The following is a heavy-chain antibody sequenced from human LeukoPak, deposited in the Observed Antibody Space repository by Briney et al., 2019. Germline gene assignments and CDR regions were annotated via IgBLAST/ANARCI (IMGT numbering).Heavy chain of an antibody. CDR1: GGTFSSYA. CDR3: AREGSAGGYITHAFDI. Sequence: LRASVKVSCKASGGTFSSYAISWVRQAPGQGLEWMGGIIPIFGTANYAQKFQGRVTITADESTSTAYMELSSLRSEDTAVYYCAREGSAGGYITHAFDIWGQGTMVTVSS. CDR2: IIPIFGTA. V-gene: IGHV1-69*13. J-gene: IGHJ3*02. D-gene: IGHD3-22*01.